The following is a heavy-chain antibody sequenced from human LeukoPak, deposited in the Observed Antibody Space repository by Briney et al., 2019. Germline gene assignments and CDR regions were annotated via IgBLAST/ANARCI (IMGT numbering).Heavy chain of an antibody. V-gene: IGHV1-46*01. Sequence: ASVKVSCKASGYTFTSYYMHWVRQAPGQGLEWMGIINPSGGSTSYAQKFQGRVAMTRDMSTSTVYMELSSLRSEDTAVYYCARDDVHSRDSSENYYYMDVWGKGTTVTVSS. CDR3: ARDDVHSRDSSENYYYMDV. CDR1: GYTFTSYY. D-gene: IGHD6-25*01. CDR2: INPSGGST. J-gene: IGHJ6*03.